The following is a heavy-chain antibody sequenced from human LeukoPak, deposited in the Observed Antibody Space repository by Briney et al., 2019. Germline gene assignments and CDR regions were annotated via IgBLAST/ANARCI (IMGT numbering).Heavy chain of an antibody. CDR1: GGTFSSYA. V-gene: IGHV1-69*05. Sequence: SVKVSCKASGGTFSSYAISWVRQAPGQGLEWMGGIIPIFGTANYAQKFQGRVTITTDVSTSTAYMELSSLRSEDTAVYYCAGGQGAIMVRGVIMGLGYYYYMDVWGKGTTVTVSS. J-gene: IGHJ6*03. D-gene: IGHD3-10*01. CDR2: IIPIFGTA. CDR3: AGGQGAIMVRGVIMGLGYYYYMDV.